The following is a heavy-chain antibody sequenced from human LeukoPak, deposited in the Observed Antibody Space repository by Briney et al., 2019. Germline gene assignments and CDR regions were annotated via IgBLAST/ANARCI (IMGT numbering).Heavy chain of an antibody. CDR3: TRDRGSSTLGDY. CDR1: GFTFSGSA. CDR2: IRSKANSYAT. D-gene: IGHD7-27*01. Sequence: GGSLRLSCATSGFTFSGSAIHWVRQASGKGLEWVGRIRSKANSYATTDAASVKGRFTISRDDSKNTAYLQMNSLKTEDTAVYYCTRDRGSSTLGDYWGQGTLVTVSS. J-gene: IGHJ4*02. V-gene: IGHV3-73*01.